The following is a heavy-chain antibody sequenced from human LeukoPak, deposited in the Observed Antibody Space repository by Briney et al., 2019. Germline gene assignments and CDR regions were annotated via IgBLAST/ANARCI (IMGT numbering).Heavy chain of an antibody. Sequence: ASVKVSCKVSGYTFTSYYMHWVRQAPGQGLEWMGIINPSGGSTSYAQKLQGRVTMTRDLSTSTVYMQLSSLRSEDTAVYYCATYDSSGDYRYWGPGTLVTVSS. V-gene: IGHV1-46*01. CDR3: ATYDSSGDYRY. J-gene: IGHJ4*02. CDR2: INPSGGST. CDR1: GYTFTSYY. D-gene: IGHD3-22*01.